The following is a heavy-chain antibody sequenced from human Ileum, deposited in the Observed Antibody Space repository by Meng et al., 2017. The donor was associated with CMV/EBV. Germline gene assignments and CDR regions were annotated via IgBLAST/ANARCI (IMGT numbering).Heavy chain of an antibody. CDR1: GFTFSSYT. CDR3: ARDRGYQDFWSGYADY. J-gene: IGHJ4*02. D-gene: IGHD3-3*02. CDR2: ISYDGTNK. Sequence: GESLKISCAASGFTFSSYTMHWVRQAPGKGLEWVAIISYDGTNKYYADSVKGRFTISRDNSKTTLYLQMNSLRAEDTAVYYCARDRGYQDFWSGYADYWGQGTL. V-gene: IGHV3-30-3*01.